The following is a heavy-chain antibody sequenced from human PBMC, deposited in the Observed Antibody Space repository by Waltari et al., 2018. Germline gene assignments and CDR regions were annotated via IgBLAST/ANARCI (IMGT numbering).Heavy chain of an antibody. J-gene: IGHJ4*02. CDR2: TFYMSQWHN. CDR1: GDSVSGGDIA. V-gene: IGHV6-1*01. D-gene: IGHD2-21*02. Sequence: QVQLQQSGPRLVEPSQTLSLTCAISGDSVSGGDIAWSWIRQSPSGGLEWLGRTFYMSQWHNEDATSVKSRITFTSDTSKNQFSLQLNSVTPEDTAVYYCARDMGASGDYFSFDSWGQGILVTVSS. CDR3: ARDMGASGDYFSFDS.